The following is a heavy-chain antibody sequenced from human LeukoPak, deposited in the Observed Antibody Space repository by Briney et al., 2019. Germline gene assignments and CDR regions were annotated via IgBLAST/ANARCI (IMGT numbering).Heavy chain of an antibody. CDR1: GGSISSYY. J-gene: IGHJ3*02. V-gene: IGHV4-59*01. D-gene: IGHD3-10*01. Sequence: PSETLSLTCTVSGGSISSYYWSWIRQLPGKGLEWIGYIYYSGSTNYNPSLKSRVTISVDTSKNQFSLKLSSVTAADTAVYYCARELLWFGDPAGAFDIWGQGTMVTVSS. CDR3: ARELLWFGDPAGAFDI. CDR2: IYYSGST.